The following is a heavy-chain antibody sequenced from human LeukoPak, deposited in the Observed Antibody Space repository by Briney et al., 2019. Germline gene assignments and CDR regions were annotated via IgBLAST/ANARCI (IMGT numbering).Heavy chain of an antibody. D-gene: IGHD5-18*01. CDR1: GFTFSSYA. CDR3: AKATWIQLSYYFDY. V-gene: IGHV3-23*01. J-gene: IGHJ4*02. CDR2: ISGSGGST. Sequence: GGSLRLSCAASGFTFSSYAMSWVRQAPGKGPEWVSAISGSGGSTYYADSVKGRFTISRDNSKNTLYLQMNSLRAEDTAVYYCAKATWIQLSYYFDYWGQGTLVTVSS.